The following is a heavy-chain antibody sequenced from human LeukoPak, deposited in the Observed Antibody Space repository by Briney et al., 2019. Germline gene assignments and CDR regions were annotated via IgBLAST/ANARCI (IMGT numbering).Heavy chain of an antibody. D-gene: IGHD3-10*01. J-gene: IGHJ4*02. V-gene: IGHV3-48*01. CDR2: ISSSSSTI. CDR1: GFTFSSYS. Sequence: GGSLRLSCAASGFTFSSYSMNWVRQAPGKGLEWGSYISSSSSTIYYADSMKGRFTLSRDNGKNSLHLQMHRLRAEDTAVYYCARESPRGGPDYWGQGTLVTVSS. CDR3: ARESPRGGPDY.